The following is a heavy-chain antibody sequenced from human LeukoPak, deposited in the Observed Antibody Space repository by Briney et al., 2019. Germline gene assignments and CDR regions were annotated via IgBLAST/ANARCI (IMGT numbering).Heavy chain of an antibody. CDR3: ARDFKAVAGTSHEVPDY. CDR2: IYYSGST. D-gene: IGHD6-19*01. V-gene: IGHV4-59*01. CDR1: SGSISSEY. J-gene: IGHJ4*02. Sequence: SETLSLTCTVSSGSISSEYWSWIRQPPGKGLEWIGYIYYSGSTNYNPSLKSRVTISVDTSKNQFSLKLSSVTAADTAVYYCARDFKAVAGTSHEVPDYWGQGALVTVSS.